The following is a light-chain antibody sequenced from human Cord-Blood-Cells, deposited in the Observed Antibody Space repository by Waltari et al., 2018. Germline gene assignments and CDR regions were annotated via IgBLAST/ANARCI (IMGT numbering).Light chain of an antibody. CDR1: QSLLHSNGYNY. CDR2: LGS. CDR3: MQALQTPRT. J-gene: IGKJ1*01. V-gene: IGKV2-28*01. Sequence: DIVMTQSPLSLPVTPGEPASISCRSSQSLLHSNGYNYLDWNRQKPGQSPQLLIYLGSNRASGVPYRFRGSGSGTDFTLKISRVEAEDVGVYYCMQALQTPRTFGQGTKVEIK.